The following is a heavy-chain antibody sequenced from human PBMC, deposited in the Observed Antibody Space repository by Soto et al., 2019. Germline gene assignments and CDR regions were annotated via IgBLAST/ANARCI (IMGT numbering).Heavy chain of an antibody. CDR1: GGSISSGGYS. D-gene: IGHD6-19*01. Sequence: QLQLQESGSGLVKPSQTLSLTCAVSGGSISSGGYSWSWIRQPPGKGLEWIGYIYHSGSTYYNPSLQSRVTISVDRSKNQCSRKLSSVAAADTAVYYCARAGGLGAVAADYWGQGTLVTVSS. J-gene: IGHJ4*02. V-gene: IGHV4-30-2*01. CDR2: IYHSGST. CDR3: ARAGGLGAVAADY.